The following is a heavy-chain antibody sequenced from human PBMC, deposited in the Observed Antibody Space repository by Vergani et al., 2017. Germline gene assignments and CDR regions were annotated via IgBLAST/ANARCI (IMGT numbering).Heavy chain of an antibody. V-gene: IGHV4-34*01. Sequence: QVQLQQWGAGLLKPSETLSLTCAVYGGSFSGYYWSWIRQPPGKGLEWIGEINHSGSTNYNPSLKSRVTISVDTSKNQFSLKLSSVTAADTAVYYCARGLSRIYKTPSDYMDVWGKGP. CDR2: INHSGST. D-gene: IGHD4-23*01. J-gene: IGHJ6*03. CDR3: ARGLSRIYKTPSDYMDV. CDR1: GGSFSGYY.